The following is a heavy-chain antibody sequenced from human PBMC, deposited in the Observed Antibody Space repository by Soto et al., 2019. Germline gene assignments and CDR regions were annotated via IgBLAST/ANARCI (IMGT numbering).Heavy chain of an antibody. CDR3: ARGGADILTGPLDY. J-gene: IGHJ4*02. Sequence: EVQLVESGGGLVQPGGSLRLSCVASGFIFGNYWMHWVRQAPGKGLVWGSRIKSGEVGISYADSVKGRFTISRDNAKNTLYLQMNSLRVEATAVYYCARGGADILTGPLDYWGQGTLVNVSS. CDR1: GFIFGNYW. D-gene: IGHD3-9*01. CDR2: IKSGEVGI. V-gene: IGHV3-74*01.